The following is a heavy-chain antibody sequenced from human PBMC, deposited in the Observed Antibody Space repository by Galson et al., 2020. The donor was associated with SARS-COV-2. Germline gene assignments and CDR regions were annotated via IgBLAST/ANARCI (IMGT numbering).Heavy chain of an antibody. Sequence: ASVKVSCKVSGYTLTELSMHWVRQAPGKGLEWMGGFDPEDGETIYAQKFQGRVTMTENTSTDTAYMELSSLRSEDTAVYYCATTPVIKTAGWFEHWGQGTLVTVSS. J-gene: IGHJ5*02. D-gene: IGHD3-22*01. V-gene: IGHV1-24*01. CDR3: ATTPVIKTAGWFEH. CDR1: GYTLTELS. CDR2: FDPEDGET.